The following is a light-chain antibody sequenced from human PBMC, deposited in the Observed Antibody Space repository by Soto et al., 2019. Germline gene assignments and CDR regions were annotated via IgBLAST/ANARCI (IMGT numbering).Light chain of an antibody. V-gene: IGKV3-11*01. J-gene: IGKJ4*01. CDR1: QSVGNN. Sequence: EIVFTQSPVTLSLSPGERATLSCRASQSVGNNLAWYQKKPGQAPGLLIYAAFTRATGIPARFSGSGSGTDFTLTISSLEPEDFAVYYCQQHADWPLTFGGGTKGDIK. CDR3: QQHADWPLT. CDR2: AAF.